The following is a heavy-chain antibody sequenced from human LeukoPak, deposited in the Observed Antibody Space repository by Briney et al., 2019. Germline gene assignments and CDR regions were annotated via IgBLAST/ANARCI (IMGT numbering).Heavy chain of an antibody. V-gene: IGHV4-4*07. CDR3: ARGGLISLANTPLGAFDI. CDR2: IYTSGST. Sequence: SETLSLTCTVSGGSMSNYYWSWIRQPAGKGLEWIGLIYTSGSTNYNPSLKSRVTMSVDTSKNQISLKLTSVTPEDTAVYYCARGGLISLANTPLGAFDIWGQGTMVSVSS. J-gene: IGHJ3*02. D-gene: IGHD3/OR15-3a*01. CDR1: GGSMSNYY.